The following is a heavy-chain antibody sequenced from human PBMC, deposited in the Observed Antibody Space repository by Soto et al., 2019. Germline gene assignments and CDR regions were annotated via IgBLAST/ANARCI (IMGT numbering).Heavy chain of an antibody. CDR1: GFTFDDYG. D-gene: IGHD5-18*01. J-gene: IGHJ6*02. V-gene: IGHV3-20*04. CDR2: INWNGGST. CDR3: ARDHNGYSYGFIHYYYGMDV. Sequence: GGSLRLSCAASGFTFDDYGMSWVRQAPGKGLEWVSGINWNGGSTGYADSVKGRFTISRDNAKNSLYLQMNSLRAEDTALYYCARDHNGYSYGFIHYYYGMDVWVQGTTVTVSS.